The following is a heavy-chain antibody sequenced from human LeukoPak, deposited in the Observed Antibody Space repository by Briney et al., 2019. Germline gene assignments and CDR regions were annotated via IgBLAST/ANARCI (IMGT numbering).Heavy chain of an antibody. Sequence: SETLSLTCTVSGGSISSYYWSWIRQPAGKGLEWIGRIYTSGTTHYNPSLKSRVTMSVDTSKNQFSLKLSSVTAADTAVYYCARHSSYGGNSRGREREDYWGQGTLVTVSS. V-gene: IGHV4-4*07. CDR2: IYTSGTT. CDR3: ARHSSYGGNSRGREREDY. D-gene: IGHD4-23*01. CDR1: GGSISSYY. J-gene: IGHJ4*02.